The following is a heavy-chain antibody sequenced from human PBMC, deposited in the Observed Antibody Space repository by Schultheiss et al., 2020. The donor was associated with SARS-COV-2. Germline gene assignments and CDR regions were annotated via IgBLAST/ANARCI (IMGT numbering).Heavy chain of an antibody. CDR3: AVHVDVAMADDY. CDR1: GFTFSNAW. Sequence: GESLKISCAASGFTFSNAWMSWVRQAPGKGLEWVGRIKSKTDGGTTDYAAPVKGRFTISRDDSKNTLYLQMNSLKTEDTAVYYCAVHVDVAMADDYWGQGTLVTVSS. CDR2: IKSKTDGGTT. J-gene: IGHJ4*02. D-gene: IGHD5-18*01. V-gene: IGHV3-15*01.